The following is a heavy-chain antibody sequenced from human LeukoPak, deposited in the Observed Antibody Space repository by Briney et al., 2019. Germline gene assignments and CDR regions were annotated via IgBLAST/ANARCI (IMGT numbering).Heavy chain of an antibody. CDR1: GGSFSGYY. J-gene: IGHJ6*03. D-gene: IGHD1-14*01. CDR2: INHSGSA. CDR3: ARDRGNQRGYYYYYMDV. V-gene: IGHV4-34*01. Sequence: PSETLSLTCAVYGGSFSGYYWSWIRQPPGRGLEWIGEINHSGSANYNPSLKSRVTISVDTSKNQFSLKLSSVTAEDTAVYYCARDRGNQRGYYYYYMDVWGKGTTVTVSS.